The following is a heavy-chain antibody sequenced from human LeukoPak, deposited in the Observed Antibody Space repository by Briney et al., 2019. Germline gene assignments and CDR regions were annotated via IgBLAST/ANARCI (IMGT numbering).Heavy chain of an antibody. J-gene: IGHJ4*02. CDR2: INNDGSST. CDR3: ARDSEYCTGGTCRLDY. Sequence: GGSLRLSCAASGFTFSSYWMHWVRQAPGKGLVWVSRINNDGSSTSYAGSVKGRFTISRDNAKNTLYLQMNSLRAEDTAVYYCARDSEYCTGGTCRLDYWGQGTLVTVLS. D-gene: IGHD2-15*01. CDR1: GFTFSSYW. V-gene: IGHV3-74*01.